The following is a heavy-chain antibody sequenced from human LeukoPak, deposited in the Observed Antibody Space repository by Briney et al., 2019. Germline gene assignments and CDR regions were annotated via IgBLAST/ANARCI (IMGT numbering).Heavy chain of an antibody. CDR1: GGSISSGLYY. CDR2: IYNSGSP. Sequence: SETLSLTCTVSGGSISSGLYYWSWIRQPAGKGLEWIGRIYNSGSPKYNPSLKSRVTISVVTSKNQFSLKLTSVTAADTAVYYCASSSWLRDANFDSWAREPWSPSPQ. CDR3: ASSSWLRDANFDS. D-gene: IGHD6-13*01. V-gene: IGHV4-61*02. J-gene: IGHJ4*02.